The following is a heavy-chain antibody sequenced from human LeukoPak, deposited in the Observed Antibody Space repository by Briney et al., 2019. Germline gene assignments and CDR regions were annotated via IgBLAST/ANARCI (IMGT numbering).Heavy chain of an antibody. Sequence: GGPLRLSCAASGFTFNTYGMSWVRQAPGKGLEWVSGISGSGGATYYADSVKGRFTISRDNSKNTLYLQMNSLRAEDTAVYYCAKAPIVVVVAASIDYWGQGTLVTVSS. CDR1: GFTFNTYG. V-gene: IGHV3-23*01. CDR3: AKAPIVVVVAASIDY. D-gene: IGHD2-15*01. J-gene: IGHJ4*02. CDR2: ISGSGGAT.